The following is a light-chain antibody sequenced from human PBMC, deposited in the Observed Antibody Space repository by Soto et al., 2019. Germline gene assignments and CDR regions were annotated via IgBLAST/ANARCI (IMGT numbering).Light chain of an antibody. CDR1: QSVSSSY. CDR2: GAS. Sequence: EIVLTQSPGTLSLSPGERATLSCRASQSVSSSYLAWYQQKPGQAPRLLIYGASSRATGIPDRFSGSGSGTDFTLTISRLEHEDSEVYYCQQYGSSRTFGQGTKVEIK. J-gene: IGKJ1*01. CDR3: QQYGSSRT. V-gene: IGKV3-20*01.